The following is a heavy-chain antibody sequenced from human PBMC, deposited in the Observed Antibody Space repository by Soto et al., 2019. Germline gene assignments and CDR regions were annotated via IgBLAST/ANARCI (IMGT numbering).Heavy chain of an antibody. Sequence: VGSLRLSCQASGGTFSTHTMNWDRQDPGKGLEWVSSISSSGSHIYYADSVKGRFTISRDSTKNSLYLQMNSLRGEDTAVYYCSRDGPRDFGVLIWNDYWGPGTQVTVS. CDR3: SRDGPRDFGVLIWNDY. CDR2: ISSSGSHI. V-gene: IGHV3-21*01. D-gene: IGHD3-3*01. J-gene: IGHJ4*02. CDR1: GGTFSTHT.